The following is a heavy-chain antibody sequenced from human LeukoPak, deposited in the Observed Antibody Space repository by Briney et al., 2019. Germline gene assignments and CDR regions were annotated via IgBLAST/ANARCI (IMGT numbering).Heavy chain of an antibody. D-gene: IGHD5-12*01. J-gene: IGHJ5*02. CDR2: IRSNANSYAT. CDR3: SQYSGAPS. Sequence: GGSLKPSCAASGFTFSGSAMHWVRQASGKGLEWVGRIRSNANSYATAYAASVKGRFTISRDDSKNTAYLQMNSLKTEDTAVYYCSQYSGAPSWGQGTLVTVSS. CDR1: GFTFSGSA. V-gene: IGHV3-73*01.